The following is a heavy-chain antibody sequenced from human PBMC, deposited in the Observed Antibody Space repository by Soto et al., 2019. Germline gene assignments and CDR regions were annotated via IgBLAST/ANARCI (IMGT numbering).Heavy chain of an antibody. CDR1: GYTFTTYA. CDR2: INPASGHT. J-gene: IGHJ6*02. V-gene: IGHV1-3*01. Sequence: QVQLVQSGAEVKKPGASVKVSCKASGYTFTTYALHWVRQAPGQRPEWMGWINPASGHTKYSKKFQGRVTLTRDTSASTGYMELSSLRSEDTAVYYCGRSVVGATGEILYNAMDVWGQGTTVTVSS. D-gene: IGHD1-26*01. CDR3: GRSVVGATGEILYNAMDV.